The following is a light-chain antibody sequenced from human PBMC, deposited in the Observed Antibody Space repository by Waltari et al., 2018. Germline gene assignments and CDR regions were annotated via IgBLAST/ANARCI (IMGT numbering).Light chain of an antibody. J-gene: IGLJ2*01. Sequence: QSALTQPASVSGSPGQSITISCPGTSSDVGRFTYVSWYQQHPGKAPKLLIYDVSNRPSGVSDRFSGSKSGNTASLTISGLQAEDEADYYCSSYTAGTTLEVFGAGTKLTVL. CDR3: SSYTAGTTLEV. CDR2: DVS. CDR1: SSDVGRFTY. V-gene: IGLV2-14*03.